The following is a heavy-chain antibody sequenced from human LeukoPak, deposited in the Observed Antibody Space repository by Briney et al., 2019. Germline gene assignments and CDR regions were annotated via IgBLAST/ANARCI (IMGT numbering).Heavy chain of an antibody. Sequence: SETLFLTCTVSGDSISAYYWSWIRQPAGKGLEWIGRVYTSGSTNYNPSLKSRVTMSVDTSKNQFSLKLTSVTAADTAVYYCARGSGYNDNWFDPWGQGTLVTVSS. CDR2: VYTSGST. J-gene: IGHJ5*02. CDR3: ARGSGYNDNWFDP. D-gene: IGHD5-12*01. CDR1: GDSISAYY. V-gene: IGHV4-4*07.